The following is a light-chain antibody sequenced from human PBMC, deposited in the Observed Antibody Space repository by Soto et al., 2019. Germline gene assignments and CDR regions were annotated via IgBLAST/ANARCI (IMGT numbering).Light chain of an antibody. CDR1: SSNIGNNV. V-gene: IGLV1-51*01. CDR2: DNN. J-gene: IGLJ2*01. Sequence: QSVLTQPPSVSAAPGQTVTISCSGGSSNIGNNVVAWYQQFPGTAPKLLIYDNNKRPSGIPDRFSGSQSGTSATLDITGPQTGDEDDYYCGTWDSGVSAGGVFGGGTKLTVL. CDR3: GTWDSGVSAGGV.